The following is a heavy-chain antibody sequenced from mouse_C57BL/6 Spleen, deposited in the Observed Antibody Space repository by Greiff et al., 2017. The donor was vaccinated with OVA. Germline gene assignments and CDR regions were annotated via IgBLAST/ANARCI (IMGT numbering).Heavy chain of an antibody. J-gene: IGHJ1*03. CDR1: GFSFTSYA. CDR3: DRNYRSTMVTDWYFDV. CDR2: IWTGGGT. Sequence: QVQLQQSGPGLVAPSQSLSITCTVSGFSFTSYAIRWVRQPPGKGLEWLGDIWTGGGTNYYSAHKARMSISKDNDNTQFFLNMNMLQTDDTARYYCDRNYRSTMVTDWYFDVWGTGTTVTVSS. D-gene: IGHD2-2*01. V-gene: IGHV2-9-1*01.